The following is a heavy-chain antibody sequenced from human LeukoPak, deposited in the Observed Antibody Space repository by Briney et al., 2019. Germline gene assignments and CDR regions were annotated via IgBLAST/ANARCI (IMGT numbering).Heavy chain of an antibody. CDR1: GGTFSSYA. Sequence: SVNVSCKASGGTFSSYAISWVRQAPGQGLEWMGGIIPIFGTANYAQKFQGRVTITADESTSTAYMELSSLRSEDTAVYYCARDHGAAPHYDILTGYYPFDYWGQGTLVTVSS. CDR2: IIPIFGTA. D-gene: IGHD3-9*01. V-gene: IGHV1-69*13. J-gene: IGHJ4*02. CDR3: ARDHGAAPHYDILTGYYPFDY.